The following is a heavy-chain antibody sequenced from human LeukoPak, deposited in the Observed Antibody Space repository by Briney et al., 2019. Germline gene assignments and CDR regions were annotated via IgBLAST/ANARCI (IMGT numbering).Heavy chain of an antibody. CDR2: IYYSGST. CDR3: ARDDSDFAY. CDR1: GGSISSSSYY. J-gene: IGHJ4*02. Sequence: PSETLSLTCTVSGGSISSSSYYWGWIRQPPGKGLEWIGSIYYSGSTYYNPSLKSRVTISVDTSKNQFSLKLSSVTASDTAVYYCARDDSDFAYWGQGTVVTVSS. V-gene: IGHV4-39*07. D-gene: IGHD4-11*01.